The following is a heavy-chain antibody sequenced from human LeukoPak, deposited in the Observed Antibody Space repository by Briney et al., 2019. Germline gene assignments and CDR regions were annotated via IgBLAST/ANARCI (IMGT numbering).Heavy chain of an antibody. J-gene: IGHJ6*02. Sequence: PGGSLRLSCAASGFTFSSYWMSWVRQAPGKGLEWVANIKQDGSEKYYVDSVKGRFTISRDNAKNSLYLQMNSLRAEDTAVYYCAREDRVRSDYDYYYYGMDVWGHGTTVIVSS. V-gene: IGHV3-7*01. CDR1: GFTFSSYW. CDR3: AREDRVRSDYDYYYYGMDV. D-gene: IGHD4-17*01. CDR2: IKQDGSEK.